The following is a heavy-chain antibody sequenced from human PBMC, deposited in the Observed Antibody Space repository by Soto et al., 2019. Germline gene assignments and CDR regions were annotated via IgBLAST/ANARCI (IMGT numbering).Heavy chain of an antibody. V-gene: IGHV1-69*01. Sequence: QVQLVQSGAEVKKPGSSVKVSCKASGVTFSSYAISWVRQAPGQGLEWMGVIIPIFGTANYAQKFQGRVTITADESMSTAYMELSILRSEDTAVYYCARRGYRGSDYYYYGMYVWGQGTTVTVSS. CDR1: GVTFSSYA. D-gene: IGHD5-12*01. CDR3: ARRGYRGSDYYYYGMYV. J-gene: IGHJ6*02. CDR2: IIPIFGTA.